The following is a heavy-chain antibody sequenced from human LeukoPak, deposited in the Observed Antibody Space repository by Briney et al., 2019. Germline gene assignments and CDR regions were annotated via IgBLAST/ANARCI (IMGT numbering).Heavy chain of an antibody. CDR2: ISRSGGST. J-gene: IGHJ5*02. D-gene: IGHD3-10*01. CDR1: GFTFTSYA. Sequence: GGSLKLSCAASGFTFTSYAMSWVRQAPGKGLECVSTISRSGGSTYYADSVKGRFTISRDNSKNTLYLQMYSLRAEDTAVYSCAKNGEVLSWFDPWGQGTLVTVSS. V-gene: IGHV3-23*01. CDR3: AKNGEVLSWFDP.